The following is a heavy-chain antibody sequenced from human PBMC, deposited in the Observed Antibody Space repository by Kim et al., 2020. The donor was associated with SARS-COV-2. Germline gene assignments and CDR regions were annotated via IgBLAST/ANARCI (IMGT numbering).Heavy chain of an antibody. CDR3: ARTVFPGGANIFDS. CDR1: GFTFSSYS. V-gene: IGHV3-64*01. Sequence: GGSLRLSCAASGFTFSSYSMHWVRQAPGKGLEYVSAISGDGVGTYYANSVRGRFTVSRDNSKNTLFLQMGSLRADDVAVYYCARTVFPGGANIFDSWGQG. J-gene: IGHJ4*02. D-gene: IGHD2-21*02. CDR2: ISGDGVGT.